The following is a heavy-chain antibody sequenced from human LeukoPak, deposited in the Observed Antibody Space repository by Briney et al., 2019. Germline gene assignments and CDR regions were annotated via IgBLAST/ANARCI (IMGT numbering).Heavy chain of an antibody. J-gene: IGHJ4*02. CDR1: GDSFSSNSAA. V-gene: IGHV6-1*01. CDR2: TYYRSNLYN. D-gene: IGHD5-12*01. CDR3: AREPGGAEYSGYDPFDF. Sequence: SQTLSLTCAVSGDSFSSNSAAWNWIRQSPSRGLEWLGRTYYRSNLYNDYAVSVKSRITINPDTSKNQFSLQLNSVTPEDTAVYYCAREPGGAEYSGYDPFDFWGQGTLVTVSS.